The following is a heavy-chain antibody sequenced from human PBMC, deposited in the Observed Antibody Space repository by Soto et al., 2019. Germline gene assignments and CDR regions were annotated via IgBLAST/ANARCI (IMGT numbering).Heavy chain of an antibody. CDR3: AKSATVPAAIAY. D-gene: IGHD2-2*02. Sequence: ASVKVSCKASGYTFTRNAIHWVRQAPGQRLEWIGKIDAGNGNTKYSQKFQGRVTITRDTSASTAYMELSSLRSEDTAVYYCAKSATVPAAIAYWGQGTLVTVSS. V-gene: IGHV1-3*01. CDR2: IDAGNGNT. CDR1: GYTFTRNA. J-gene: IGHJ4*02.